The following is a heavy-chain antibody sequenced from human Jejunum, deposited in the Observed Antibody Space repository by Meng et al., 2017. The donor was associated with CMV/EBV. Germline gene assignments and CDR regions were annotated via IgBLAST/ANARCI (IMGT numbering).Heavy chain of an antibody. CDR1: GFTYSTYD. V-gene: IGHV3-13*01. J-gene: IGHJ3*02. CDR3: ARDGGLGAFDI. CDR2: IGTVGDT. Sequence: CAASGFTYSTYDMRWVRQATGKGLEWVSGIGTVGDTYYPDSVKGRFTISREHAKNSLYLQMNSLRAGDTAVYYCARDGGLGAFDIWGQGTMVTVSS. D-gene: IGHD3-16*01.